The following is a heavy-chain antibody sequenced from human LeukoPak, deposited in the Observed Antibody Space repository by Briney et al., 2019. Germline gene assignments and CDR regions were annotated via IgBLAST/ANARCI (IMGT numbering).Heavy chain of an antibody. CDR2: IYYSGNT. D-gene: IGHD3/OR15-3a*01. Sequence: PSETLSLTCTVSGDSISTYYWSWIRQPPGKGLEWIGSIYYSGNTYYNASLKSQVSISIDTSENQFSLRLTSVTAADTAVYYCARQTGSGLFILPGGQGTLVTVSS. CDR3: ARQTGSGLFILP. J-gene: IGHJ4*02. V-gene: IGHV4-39*01. CDR1: GDSISTYY.